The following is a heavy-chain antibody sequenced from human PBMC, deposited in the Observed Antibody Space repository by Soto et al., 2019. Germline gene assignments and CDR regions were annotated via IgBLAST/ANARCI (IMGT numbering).Heavy chain of an antibody. Sequence: SETLSVKCTVPCGSVTNRSNYWGWIRQSPGKGLEWIGSVYYRGRSYSKSSVKSRVTISVDTSKNRFSLSLNYVTASDTAVYFCVSQRTTVPAQAYFDYWGQGALVTVSS. J-gene: IGHJ4*02. CDR3: VSQRTTVPAQAYFDY. V-gene: IGHV4-39*01. D-gene: IGHD4-17*01. CDR2: VYYRGRS. CDR1: CGSVTNRSNY.